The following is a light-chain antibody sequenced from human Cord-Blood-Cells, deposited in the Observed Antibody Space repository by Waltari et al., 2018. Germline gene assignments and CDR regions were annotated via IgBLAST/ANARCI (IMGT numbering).Light chain of an antibody. CDR1: SSDVGGYNY. Sequence: QSALTQPALVSGSPGQSITISCTGTSSDVGGYNYFSWYQQHPGKAPKLMIYEVSNRPSGVSNRFSGSKSGNTASLTISGLQAEDEADYYCSSYTSSSTLYVFGTGTKVTVL. V-gene: IGLV2-14*01. CDR3: SSYTSSSTLYV. CDR2: EVS. J-gene: IGLJ1*01.